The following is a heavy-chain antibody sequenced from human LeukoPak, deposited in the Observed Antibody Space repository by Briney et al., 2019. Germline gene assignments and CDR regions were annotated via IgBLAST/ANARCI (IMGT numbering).Heavy chain of an antibody. CDR3: ARGYRRGYSYGYGEYFQH. J-gene: IGHJ1*01. V-gene: IGHV4-34*01. Sequence: PSETLSLTCAVYGGSFSGYYWSWIRQPPGKGLEWIGEINHSGSTNYNPSLKSRVTISVDTSKNQFSLKLSSVTAADTAVYYCARGYRRGYSYGYGEYFQHWGQGTLATVSS. CDR2: INHSGST. D-gene: IGHD5-18*01. CDR1: GGSFSGYY.